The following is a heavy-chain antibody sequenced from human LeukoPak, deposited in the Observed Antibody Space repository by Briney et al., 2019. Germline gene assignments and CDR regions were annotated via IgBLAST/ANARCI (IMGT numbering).Heavy chain of an antibody. D-gene: IGHD6-6*01. CDR2: IIPIFGTA. CDR1: GGTFSSYA. CDR3: AKEARVGGYFDY. Sequence: SVKVSCKASGGTFSSYAISWVRQAPGQGLEWMGGIIPIFGTANYAQKFQGRVTITADESTSTAYMELSSLRSEDTAVYYCAKEARVGGYFDYWGQGTLVTVSS. V-gene: IGHV1-69*13. J-gene: IGHJ4*02.